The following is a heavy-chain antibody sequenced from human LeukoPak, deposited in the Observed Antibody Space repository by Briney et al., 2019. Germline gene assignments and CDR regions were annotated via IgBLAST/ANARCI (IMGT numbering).Heavy chain of an antibody. CDR1: GFTFSTYG. CDR3: AESSGGYGPFDY. Sequence: PGRSLRLSCAASGFTFSTYGMHWVRQAPGKGLEWVALISFDGSEKYYADSVKGRFTISRDNSKNTLYLQMNSLRAEDTAVYHCAESSGGYGPFDYWGQGTLVTVSS. D-gene: IGHD5-18*01. CDR2: ISFDGSEK. J-gene: IGHJ4*02. V-gene: IGHV3-30*18.